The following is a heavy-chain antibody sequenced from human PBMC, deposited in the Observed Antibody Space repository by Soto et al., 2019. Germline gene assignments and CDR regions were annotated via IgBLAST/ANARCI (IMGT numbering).Heavy chain of an antibody. D-gene: IGHD3-9*01. Sequence: PGGSLRLSCTASGFTFGDYAMSWFRQAPGKGLEWVGFIRSKAYGGTTEYAASVKGRFTISRDDSKSIAYLQMNSLKTEDTAVYYCTSLRYFDWLSLSPMDVWGQGTTVTVSS. CDR2: IRSKAYGGTT. J-gene: IGHJ6*02. CDR3: TSLRYFDWLSLSPMDV. V-gene: IGHV3-49*03. CDR1: GFTFGDYA.